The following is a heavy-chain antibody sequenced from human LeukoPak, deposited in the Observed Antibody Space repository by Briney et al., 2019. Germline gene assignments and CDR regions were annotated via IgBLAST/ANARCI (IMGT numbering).Heavy chain of an antibody. Sequence: PGGSLRLSCAASGFTFSSYAMNWVRQAPGKGLEWVSTISDSGGRTYYADSVKGRFTISRDNSRNTLYLEVISLTTEDTAVYYCAKDDAWLRFGEWSQGTLVTVSS. D-gene: IGHD3-10*01. CDR3: AKDDAWLRFGE. V-gene: IGHV3-23*01. CDR1: GFTFSSYA. CDR2: ISDSGGRT. J-gene: IGHJ4*02.